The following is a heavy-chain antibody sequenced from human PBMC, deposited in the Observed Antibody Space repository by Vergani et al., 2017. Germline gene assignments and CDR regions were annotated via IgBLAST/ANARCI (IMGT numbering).Heavy chain of an antibody. J-gene: IGHJ5*02. CDR3: GKAQGTVVGTWCFDP. CDR2: TLPHEDGA. D-gene: IGHD1-7*01. V-gene: IGHV3-30*02. CDR1: GLTLSSYG. Sequence: QVQLVESGGGVVQPGGYMRLSCSASGLTLSSYGVHWVRQAPGRGLESVTFTLPHEDGAFYSASVRGRFTVSRDNSKNTLYLEMNRLNVDDTAIYYCGKAQGTVVGTWCFDPWGQGTPVTVSS.